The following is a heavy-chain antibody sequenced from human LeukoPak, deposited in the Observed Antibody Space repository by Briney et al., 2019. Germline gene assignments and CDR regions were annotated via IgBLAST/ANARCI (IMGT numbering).Heavy chain of an antibody. Sequence: PSETLSLTCAVYGGSFRGYYWRWIRQPPGKGLEGMGEINHSESTNYNPSLKRRVTISVATSKNKFSLKLSSVTAADTAVYYCARGRRIQLWSRPDYYMDVWGKGTTVTVSS. CDR3: ARGRRIQLWSRPDYYMDV. V-gene: IGHV4-34*01. CDR2: INHSEST. J-gene: IGHJ6*03. CDR1: GGSFRGYY. D-gene: IGHD5-18*01.